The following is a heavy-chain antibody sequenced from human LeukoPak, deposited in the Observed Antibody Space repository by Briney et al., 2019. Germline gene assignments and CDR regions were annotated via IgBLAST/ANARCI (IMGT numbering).Heavy chain of an antibody. V-gene: IGHV1-69*13. CDR3: ARLPYDFWSGYSRDYYYYGMDV. CDR2: IIPIFGTA. Sequence: ASVKVSCKASGGTFSSYAISWVRQAPGQGLEWMGGIIPIFGTANYAQKFQGRVTITADESTSTAYMELSSLRSEDMAVYYCARLPYDFWSGYSRDYYYYGMDVWGQGTTVTVSS. J-gene: IGHJ6*02. D-gene: IGHD3-3*01. CDR1: GGTFSSYA.